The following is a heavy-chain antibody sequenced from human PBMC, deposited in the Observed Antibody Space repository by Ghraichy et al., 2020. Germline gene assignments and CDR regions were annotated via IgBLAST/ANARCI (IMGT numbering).Heavy chain of an antibody. J-gene: IGHJ4*02. Sequence: GGSLRLSCAASGFTFSSYGMHWVRQAPGKGLEWVAVISYDGSNKYYADSVKGRFTISRDNSKNTLYLQMNSLRAEDTAVYYCAKDRPRHALSIVGATPSFDYWGQGTLVTVSS. CDR3: AKDRPRHALSIVGATPSFDY. CDR2: ISYDGSNK. CDR1: GFTFSSYG. V-gene: IGHV3-30*18. D-gene: IGHD1-26*01.